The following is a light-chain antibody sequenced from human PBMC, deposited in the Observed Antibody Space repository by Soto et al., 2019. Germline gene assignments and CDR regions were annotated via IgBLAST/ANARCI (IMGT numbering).Light chain of an antibody. V-gene: IGLV1-40*01. Sequence: QSVLTQPPSVSGAPGQTVTISCTGSSSNIGAGSNVHWYRHLPGTAPKLLIYANNDRPSSGVPARFSGSKSYTSAPLAITGLRVEDEDEYYGQYYVTSLSGFYVFGTGTKLTAL. CDR3: QYYVTSLSGFYV. CDR1: SSNIGAGSN. J-gene: IGLJ1*01. CDR2: ANN.